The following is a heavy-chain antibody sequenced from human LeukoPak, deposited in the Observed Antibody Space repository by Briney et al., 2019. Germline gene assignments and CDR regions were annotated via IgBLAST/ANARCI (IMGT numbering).Heavy chain of an antibody. CDR1: GYTLTSYY. Sequence: ASVKVSCKASGYTLTSYYMHWVRQAPGQGLEWMGMINPSGGSTRYAQKFQGRVTMTRDTSTSTVYMELSSLRSEDTAVYYCARGNPGVIDYWGQGTLVTVSS. CDR3: ARGNPGVIDY. CDR2: INPSGGST. V-gene: IGHV1-46*01. J-gene: IGHJ4*02. D-gene: IGHD3-10*01.